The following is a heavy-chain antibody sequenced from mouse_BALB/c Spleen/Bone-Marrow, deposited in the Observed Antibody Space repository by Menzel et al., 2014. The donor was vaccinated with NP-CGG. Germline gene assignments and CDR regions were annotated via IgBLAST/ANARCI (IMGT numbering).Heavy chain of an antibody. Sequence: QVQLKHSGAELVRPGTSVKMSCKAAGYTFTNYRIGWVKQRPGHGLEWIGDIYPGGGYTNYNEKFKGKATLTADTSSSTAYMQLSSLTSEDSAIYYCARTRDGSSSYYAMDHWGQGTSVTVSS. J-gene: IGHJ4*01. CDR1: GYTFTNYR. CDR3: ARTRDGSSSYYAMDH. V-gene: IGHV1-63*02. CDR2: IYPGGGYT. D-gene: IGHD1-1*01.